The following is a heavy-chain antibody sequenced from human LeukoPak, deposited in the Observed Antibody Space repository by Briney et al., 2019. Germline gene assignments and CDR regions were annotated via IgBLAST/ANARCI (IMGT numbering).Heavy chain of an antibody. J-gene: IGHJ4*02. CDR2: ISYDGSNK. CDR3: TTVDYGDLTPAASSDY. Sequence: PGGSLRLSCAASGFTFSSYGMHWVRQAPGKGLEWVAVISYDGSNKYYADSVKGRLTISRDNSKNTLYVQMNSLRAEDTAVYYCTTVDYGDLTPAASSDYWGQGTLVTVSS. D-gene: IGHD4-17*01. CDR1: GFTFSSYG. V-gene: IGHV3-30*03.